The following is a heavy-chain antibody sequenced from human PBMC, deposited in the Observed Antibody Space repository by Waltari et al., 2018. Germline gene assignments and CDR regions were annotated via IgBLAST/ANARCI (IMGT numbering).Heavy chain of an antibody. J-gene: IGHJ4*02. V-gene: IGHV3-23*04. D-gene: IGHD3-9*01. CDR1: GFTFSSYA. Sequence: EVQLVESGGGLVQPGGSLRLSCAASGFTFSSYAMSWVRQAPGKGLEWVSAISGSGGSTYYADSVKGRFTISRDNAKNTLYLQMNSLRADDTAVYYCAKGSNYDILTGYYRAPHFDYWGQGTLVTVSS. CDR2: ISGSGGST. CDR3: AKGSNYDILTGYYRAPHFDY.